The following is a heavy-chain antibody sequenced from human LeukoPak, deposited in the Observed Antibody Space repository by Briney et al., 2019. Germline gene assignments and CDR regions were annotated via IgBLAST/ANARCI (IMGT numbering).Heavy chain of an antibody. CDR1: GYTFTSYG. D-gene: IGHD2-21*01. CDR3: ARVEESKGLWYFDY. V-gene: IGHV1-18*01. CDR2: ISAYNGNT. J-gene: IGHJ4*02. Sequence: GASVKVSCKASGYTFTSYGISWVRQAPGQGLEWMGWISAYNGNTNYAQRLQGRVTMTTDTSTSTAYMGLRSLRSDDTAVYYCARVEESKGLWYFDYWGQGTLVTVSS.